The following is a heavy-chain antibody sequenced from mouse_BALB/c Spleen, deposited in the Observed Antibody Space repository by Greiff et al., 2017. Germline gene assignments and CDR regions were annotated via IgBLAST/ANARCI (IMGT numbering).Heavy chain of an antibody. Sequence: EVKLMESGPGLVKPSQSLSLTCTVTGYSITSDYAWNWIRQFPGNKLEWVGFITYSGSTSYNPSLKSRISITRDTSKNQFFLQLNSVTTEDTATYYWSRSFSSITTATFAYWGQGTLVTVSA. V-gene: IGHV3-2*02. D-gene: IGHD1-2*01. CDR2: ITYSGST. CDR1: GYSITSDYA. CDR3: SRSFSSITTATFAY. J-gene: IGHJ3*01.